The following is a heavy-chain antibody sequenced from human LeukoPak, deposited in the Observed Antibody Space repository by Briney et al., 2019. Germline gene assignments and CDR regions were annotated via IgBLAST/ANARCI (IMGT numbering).Heavy chain of an antibody. Sequence: SETLSLTCTVSGGSISGDYWSWIRQSLQGLEWIGYIYYSGSTNYNPSLKSRVTISVDTSKNQFSLKLSSVTAADTAVYYCARYPMTYCSSSSCTDYWGQGTLVTVSS. V-gene: IGHV4-59*08. CDR3: ARYPMTYCSSSSCTDY. CDR1: GGSISGDY. CDR2: IYYSGST. D-gene: IGHD2-2*01. J-gene: IGHJ4*02.